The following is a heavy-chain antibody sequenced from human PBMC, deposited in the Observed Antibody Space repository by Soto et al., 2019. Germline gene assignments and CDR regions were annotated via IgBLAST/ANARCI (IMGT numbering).Heavy chain of an antibody. J-gene: IGHJ5*02. Sequence: PSETLSLTCTVSGGSISSGCYYWSWIRQHPGKGLEWIGYIYYSGSTYYNPSLKSRVTISVDTSKNQFSLKLSSVTAANTAVYYCARGKRLGCSGGSCYSRFAWFDPWGQGTLVTVSS. CDR1: GGSISSGCYY. CDR3: ARGKRLGCSGGSCYSRFAWFDP. V-gene: IGHV4-31*03. D-gene: IGHD2-15*01. CDR2: IYYSGST.